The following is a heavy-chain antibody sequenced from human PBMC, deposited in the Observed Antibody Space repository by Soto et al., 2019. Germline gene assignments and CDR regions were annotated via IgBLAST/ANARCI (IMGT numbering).Heavy chain of an antibody. J-gene: IGHJ4*02. V-gene: IGHV1-69*04. D-gene: IGHD2-15*01. CDR1: GYTFTSYG. CDR2: IIPILGIA. Sequence: GASVKVSCKASGYTFTSYGISWVRQAPGQGLEWMGRIIPILGIANYAQKFQGRVTITADKSTSTAYMELSSLRSEDTAVYYCAQVAATPDLDYWGQGTLVTVSS. CDR3: AQVAATPDLDY.